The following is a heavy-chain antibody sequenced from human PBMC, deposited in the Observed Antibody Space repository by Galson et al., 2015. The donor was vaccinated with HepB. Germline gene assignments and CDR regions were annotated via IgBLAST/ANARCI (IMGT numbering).Heavy chain of an antibody. Sequence: SVKVSCKAYGYTFSDHYIHWVRQAPGQGLEWMGWINPNRGGTNYAQKFQGRVTLTKDASIRTAYMEVTRLRSDDTAVYYCARASSQGDFDFWGQGTLVSVSS. V-gene: IGHV1-2*02. CDR1: GYTFSDHY. J-gene: IGHJ4*02. CDR2: INPNRGGT. CDR3: ARASSQGDFDF. D-gene: IGHD3-16*01.